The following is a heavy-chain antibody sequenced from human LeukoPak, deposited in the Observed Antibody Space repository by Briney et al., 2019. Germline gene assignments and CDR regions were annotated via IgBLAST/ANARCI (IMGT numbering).Heavy chain of an antibody. D-gene: IGHD1-26*01. V-gene: IGHV3-9*01. CDR1: GFTFYDYA. J-gene: IGHJ5*02. CDR3: ERDGRSGSYYDL. Sequence: TGRSLRLSCAASGFTFYDYAMHWVRQAPGKGLGWVSGISWNSGNIVHAHSVQGGFTISRDNVKNSLYLQMSSRRAEDTAVYYGERDGRSGSYYDLGGQGTLVTVSS. CDR2: ISWNSGNI.